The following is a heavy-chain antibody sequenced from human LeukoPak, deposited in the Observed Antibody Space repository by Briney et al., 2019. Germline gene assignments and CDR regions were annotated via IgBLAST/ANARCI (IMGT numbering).Heavy chain of an antibody. V-gene: IGHV3-20*04. CDR1: GFTFDDYG. CDR3: AAYYDSSGYYLW. Sequence: PGGSLRLSCAASGFTFDDYGMSWVRQAPGKGLEWVSGINWNGGSTGYADSVKGRFTISRDNAKNSLYLQMNNLRAEDTALYYCAAYYDSSGYYLWWGQGTLVTVSS. D-gene: IGHD3-22*01. J-gene: IGHJ4*02. CDR2: INWNGGST.